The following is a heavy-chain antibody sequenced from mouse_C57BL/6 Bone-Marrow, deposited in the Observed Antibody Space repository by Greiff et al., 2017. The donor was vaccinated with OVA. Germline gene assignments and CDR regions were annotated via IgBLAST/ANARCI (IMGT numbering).Heavy chain of an antibody. CDR3: ARGDSSGPWFAY. CDR2: INPNNGGT. Sequence: VQLQQSGPELVKPGASVKISCKASGYTFTDYYMNWVKQSHGKSLEWIGDINPNNGGTSYNQKFKGKATLTVDKSSSTAYMELRSLTSEDSAVYYCARGDSSGPWFAYWGQGTLVTVSA. D-gene: IGHD3-2*02. CDR1: GYTFTDYY. V-gene: IGHV1-26*01. J-gene: IGHJ3*01.